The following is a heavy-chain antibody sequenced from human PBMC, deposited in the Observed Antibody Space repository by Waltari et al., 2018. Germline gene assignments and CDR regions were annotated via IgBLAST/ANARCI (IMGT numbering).Heavy chain of an antibody. CDR3: ATYIGASVGTAAFDV. Sequence: QLQLQESGPGLVKPSETLSLTCSVSGFSITSNRHYWGWIRQPPGQGLEWIGTMSYTGATYSSPSLDSRVTVSRDTSKNQLSLKLVSVTAADTAVYYCATYIGASVGTAAFDVWGQGTMVTVSS. CDR2: MSYTGAT. D-gene: IGHD5-12*01. J-gene: IGHJ3*01. CDR1: GFSITSNRHY. V-gene: IGHV4-39*01.